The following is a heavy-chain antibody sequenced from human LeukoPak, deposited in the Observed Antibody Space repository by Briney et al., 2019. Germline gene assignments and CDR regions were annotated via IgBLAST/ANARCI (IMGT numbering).Heavy chain of an antibody. J-gene: IGHJ4*02. CDR3: ARGVGATTYFDY. V-gene: IGHV1-2*02. CDR1: GYTFTGYY. Sequence: ASVKVSGKASGYTFTGYYMHWVRQAPGQGLEWMGWINPNSGGTNYAQKFQGRVTMTRDTSISTAYMELSRLRSDDTAVYYCARGVGATTYFDYWGRGTLVTVSS. D-gene: IGHD1-26*01. CDR2: INPNSGGT.